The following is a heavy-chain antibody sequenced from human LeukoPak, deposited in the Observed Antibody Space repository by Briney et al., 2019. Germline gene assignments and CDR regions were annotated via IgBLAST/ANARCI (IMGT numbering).Heavy chain of an antibody. CDR1: GGSISSAGFY. V-gene: IGHV4-31*03. Sequence: PSETLSLTCTVSGGSISSAGFYWSWIRQHPGKGLEWIGYIYYSGSTYYNPSLKSRLTISVDTSKNQFSLNLSSVTAADTAVYYCARGGGYYFDYWGQGTLVTVSS. CDR3: ARGGGYYFDY. J-gene: IGHJ4*02. CDR2: IYYSGST. D-gene: IGHD6-25*01.